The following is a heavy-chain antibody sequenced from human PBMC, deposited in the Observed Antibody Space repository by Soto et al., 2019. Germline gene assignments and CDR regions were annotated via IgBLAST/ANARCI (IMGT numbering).Heavy chain of an antibody. CDR1: GVSISSYY. Sequence: SETLSLTCTVSGVSISSYYWSWIRQPPGKGLEWIGYIYYSGSTNYNPSLKSRVTISVDTSKNQFSLKLSSVTAADTAVYYCARLRIAAAGQWNWFDPWGQGTLVTVSS. V-gene: IGHV4-59*08. D-gene: IGHD6-13*01. J-gene: IGHJ5*02. CDR2: IYYSGST. CDR3: ARLRIAAAGQWNWFDP.